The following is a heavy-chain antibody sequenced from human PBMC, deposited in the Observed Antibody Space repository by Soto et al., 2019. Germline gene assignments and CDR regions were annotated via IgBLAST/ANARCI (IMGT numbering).Heavy chain of an antibody. J-gene: IGHJ4*02. V-gene: IGHV1-18*01. CDR1: GYTFTSYG. D-gene: IGHD3-10*01. CDR3: ARVALWFGELEGDY. Sequence: ASVKVPCKASGYTFTSYGISWVRQAPGQGLEWMGWISAYNGNTNYAQKLQGRVTMTTDTSTSTAYMELRSLRSDDTAVYYCARVALWFGELEGDYWGQGTLVTVSS. CDR2: ISAYNGNT.